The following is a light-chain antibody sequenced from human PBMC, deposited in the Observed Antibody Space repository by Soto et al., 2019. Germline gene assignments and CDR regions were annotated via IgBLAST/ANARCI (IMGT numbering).Light chain of an antibody. CDR1: QSISSW. CDR3: QHYNSYSEA. V-gene: IGKV1-5*01. J-gene: IGKJ1*01. CDR2: DAS. Sequence: DIKMTQSPSTLSASVGDRVTITCRASQSISSWLAWYQQKPGKAPKVLIYDASSLESGVPSRFSGGGSGAEFTLTISSLQPDDFATYYCQHYNSYSEAFGQGTKVDIK.